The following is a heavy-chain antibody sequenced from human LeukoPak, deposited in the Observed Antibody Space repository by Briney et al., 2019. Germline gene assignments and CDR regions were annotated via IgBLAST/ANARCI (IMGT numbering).Heavy chain of an antibody. CDR1: GGTFSSYA. CDR2: IIPILGIA. D-gene: IGHD2-2*01. V-gene: IGHV1-69*04. Sequence: ASVKVSCKASGGTFSSYAISWVRQAPGQGLEWMGRIIPILGIANYAQKFQGRVTITADKSTSTAYMELSSLRPEDTAVYYCARSSSAYVFDYWGQGTLVTVSS. J-gene: IGHJ4*02. CDR3: ARSSSAYVFDY.